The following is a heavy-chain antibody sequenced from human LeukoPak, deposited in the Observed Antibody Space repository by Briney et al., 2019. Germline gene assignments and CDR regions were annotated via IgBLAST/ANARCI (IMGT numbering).Heavy chain of an antibody. D-gene: IGHD3-10*01. J-gene: IGHJ4*02. CDR3: RAHYYGSGSQRVFDY. CDR2: IYSGGNT. CDR1: GFTVSSNS. V-gene: IGHV3-53*05. Sequence: GGSLRLSCTVSGFTVSSNSMSWVRQAPGKGLEWVSFIYSGGNTHYSDSVKGRFTISRDNAKNSLYLQMNSLRAEDTALYYCRAHYYGSGSQRVFDYWGQGTLVTVSS.